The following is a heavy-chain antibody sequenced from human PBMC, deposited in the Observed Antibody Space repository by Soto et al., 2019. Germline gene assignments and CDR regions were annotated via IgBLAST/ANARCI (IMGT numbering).Heavy chain of an antibody. V-gene: IGHV3-23*01. CDR3: AKDPNGDYVGAFDI. CDR2: ITGSGGST. D-gene: IGHD4-17*01. Sequence: GGSLRLSCAPSGFTFSSYAMSWVRQTPGKGLEWVSAITGSGGSTYFADSVKARFTISRDNSKNTLYLQMSSLRAEDTAVYYCAKDPNGDYVGAFDIWGQGTMVTVSS. J-gene: IGHJ3*02. CDR1: GFTFSSYA.